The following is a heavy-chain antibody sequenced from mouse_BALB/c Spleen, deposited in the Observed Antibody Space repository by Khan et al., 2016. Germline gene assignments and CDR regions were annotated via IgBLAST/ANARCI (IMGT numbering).Heavy chain of an antibody. CDR1: GFNIKDTY. V-gene: IGHV14-3*02. J-gene: IGHJ4*01. Sequence: VQLQQSGAELVKPGASVKLSCTASGFNIKDTYMHWVKQRPEQGLEWIGRIDPANDNTKYDPKFQGKATITADTSSHTAYLQLSSLTSEDTAVYYCASTSNGYYGARDYWGQGTSVPVSS. D-gene: IGHD2-3*01. CDR2: IDPANDNT. CDR3: ASTSNGYYGARDY.